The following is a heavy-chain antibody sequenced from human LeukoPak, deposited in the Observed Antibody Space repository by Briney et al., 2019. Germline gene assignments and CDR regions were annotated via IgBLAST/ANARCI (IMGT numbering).Heavy chain of an antibody. J-gene: IGHJ3*02. Sequence: GASLRLSCAASGFTFSSYWMSWVSQDPGKGLEWVANIKQDGSEKYYVDSVKGRFTISRDNAKNTLYLQMNSLRAEDTAVYYCARDHSSGAADAFDIWGQGTMVTVSS. CDR1: GFTFSSYW. V-gene: IGHV3-7*01. D-gene: IGHD6-19*01. CDR3: ARDHSSGAADAFDI. CDR2: IKQDGSEK.